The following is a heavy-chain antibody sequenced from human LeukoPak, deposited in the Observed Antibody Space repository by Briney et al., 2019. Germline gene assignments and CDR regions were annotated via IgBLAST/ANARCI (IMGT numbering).Heavy chain of an antibody. J-gene: IGHJ4*02. CDR1: GFTFSSYG. D-gene: IGHD3-3*01. V-gene: IGHV3-30*02. Sequence: AGGSLRLSCAASGFTFSSYGMHWVRQAPGKGLEWVAFIRYDGSNEYYADSVKGRFTISRDNSKNTLYLQMNSLRAEDTAVYYCAKVSQGRITIFVLDYWGQGTLVTVSS. CDR3: AKVSQGRITIFVLDY. CDR2: IRYDGSNE.